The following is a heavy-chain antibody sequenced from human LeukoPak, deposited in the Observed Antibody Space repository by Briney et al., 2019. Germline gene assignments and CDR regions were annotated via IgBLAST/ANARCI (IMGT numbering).Heavy chain of an antibody. D-gene: IGHD6-13*01. CDR1: GGSISSGTYY. V-gene: IGHV4-39*07. J-gene: IGHJ5*02. Sequence: PSETLSLTCIVSGGSISSGTYYWGWIRQPPGKGLEWIGSIYYSGSTYYNPSLKSRVTISVDTSKNQFSLKLSSVTAADTAVYYCARVSSSWYNRWFDPWGQGTLVTVSS. CDR2: IYYSGST. CDR3: ARVSSSWYNRWFDP.